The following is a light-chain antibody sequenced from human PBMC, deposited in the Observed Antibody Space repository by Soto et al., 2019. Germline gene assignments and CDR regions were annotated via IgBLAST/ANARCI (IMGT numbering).Light chain of an antibody. CDR2: KAS. V-gene: IGKV1-5*03. Sequence: DIQMTQSPSTLSASVGDRVTITCRASHSISTWLAWYQQEPGKAPKLLIHKASSLQSGVPSRFSVSGSGTDFTLTISSLHPDYFAPYYCQPYNSYSPTFGQGTRVEIK. CDR3: QPYNSYSPT. CDR1: HSISTW. J-gene: IGKJ1*01.